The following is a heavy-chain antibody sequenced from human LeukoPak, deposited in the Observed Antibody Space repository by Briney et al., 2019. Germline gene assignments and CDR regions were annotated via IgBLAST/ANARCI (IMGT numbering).Heavy chain of an antibody. J-gene: IGHJ5*02. V-gene: IGHV4-34*01. Sequence: KPSETLSLTCAVYGGSFSAYYWSWVRQSPGEGLEWIGEITHSGRTNYNPSLKSRVTISVDTSKNQFSLKLSSVTAADTAVYYCARNRGYSSSWYVSWFDPWGQGTLVTVSS. CDR1: GGSFSAYY. CDR3: ARNRGYSSSWYVSWFDP. D-gene: IGHD6-13*01. CDR2: ITHSGRT.